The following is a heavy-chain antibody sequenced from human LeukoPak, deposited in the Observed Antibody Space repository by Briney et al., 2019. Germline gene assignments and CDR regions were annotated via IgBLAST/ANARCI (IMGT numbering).Heavy chain of an antibody. CDR1: GFTFSSYA. J-gene: IGHJ4*02. D-gene: IGHD5-24*01. Sequence: PGGSLRLSCAASGFTFSSYAMHWVRQAPGKGLEWVAVISYDGSNKYYADSMKGRFTISRDNSKNTLYLQMNSLRAEDTAVYYCAREHRWLQSHFDYWGQGTLVTVSS. CDR2: ISYDGSNK. V-gene: IGHV3-30*04. CDR3: AREHRWLQSHFDY.